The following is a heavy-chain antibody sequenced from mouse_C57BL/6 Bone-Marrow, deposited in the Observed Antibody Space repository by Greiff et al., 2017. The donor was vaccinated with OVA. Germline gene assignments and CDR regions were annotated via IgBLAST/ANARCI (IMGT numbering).Heavy chain of an antibody. J-gene: IGHJ4*01. Sequence: QVQLQQSGAELARPGASVKLSCKASGYTFTSYGISWVKQRTGQGLEWIGEIYPRSGNTYYNEKFKGKATLTADKSSSTAYMELRSLTSEDSAVYFGARQLRLPIYYAMDYWGQGTSVTVSS. CDR1: GYTFTSYG. CDR3: ARQLRLPIYYAMDY. CDR2: IYPRSGNT. D-gene: IGHD3-2*02. V-gene: IGHV1-81*01.